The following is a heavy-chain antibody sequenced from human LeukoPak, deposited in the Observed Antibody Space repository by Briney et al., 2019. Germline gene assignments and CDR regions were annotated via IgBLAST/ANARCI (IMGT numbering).Heavy chain of an antibody. Sequence: ASVKVSCKASGYTFTDYYMHWVRQAPGQGLEWMGYINPHSGVTHYARKFQGRVTMTRDTSISTAHMELTRLTSDDTAVYYCASQAILGETTNSFDYWGQGALVTVSS. D-gene: IGHD1-26*01. CDR2: INPHSGVT. J-gene: IGHJ4*02. V-gene: IGHV1-2*02. CDR1: GYTFTDYY. CDR3: ASQAILGETTNSFDY.